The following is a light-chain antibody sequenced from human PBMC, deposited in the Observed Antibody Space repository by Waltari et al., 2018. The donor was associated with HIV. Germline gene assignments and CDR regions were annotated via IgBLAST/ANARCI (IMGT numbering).Light chain of an antibody. CDR1: SSNIVADP. J-gene: IGLJ1*01. CDR2: TDH. Sequence: QSVLTQPPSVSGTPGQRVTISCSGRSSNIVADPLTWYQHLPGAAPQVLIYTDHERTAGVPDRFSGSKTGTSASLAISGLQSEDEAVYYCAAWDDNLDHVFGTGTKVSVL. CDR3: AAWDDNLDHV. V-gene: IGLV1-44*01.